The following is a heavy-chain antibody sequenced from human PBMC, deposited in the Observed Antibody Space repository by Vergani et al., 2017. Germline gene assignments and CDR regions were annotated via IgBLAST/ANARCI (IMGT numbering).Heavy chain of an antibody. Sequence: QVHLVESGGGVVQPGRSLRLSCVVSGFTSSYYGMHWVRQAPGKGLEWVAVISYDGTQKYYADSVKGRFTIPRDNSKSTLYLQINSLRTEDTAVYYCATKSCGTPGCQIGYFREWGQGTLVTVSS. CDR1: GFTSSYYG. V-gene: IGHV3-30*03. J-gene: IGHJ1*01. CDR2: ISYDGTQK. CDR3: ATKSCGTPGCQIGYFRE. D-gene: IGHD1-1*01.